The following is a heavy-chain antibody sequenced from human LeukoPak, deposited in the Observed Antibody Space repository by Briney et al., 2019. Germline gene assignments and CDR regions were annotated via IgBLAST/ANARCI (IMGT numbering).Heavy chain of an antibody. J-gene: IGHJ3*02. Sequence: GGSLRLSCAASGFTFSSYDMHWVRQATGIGLEWVSAIGTAGDTYYPGSVKGRFTISRENAKNSLYLQMNSLRAGDTAVYYCAREGGYGEGDAFDIWGQGTMVTVSS. CDR2: IGTAGDT. CDR3: AREGGYGEGDAFDI. V-gene: IGHV3-13*01. D-gene: IGHD4/OR15-4a*01. CDR1: GFTFSSYD.